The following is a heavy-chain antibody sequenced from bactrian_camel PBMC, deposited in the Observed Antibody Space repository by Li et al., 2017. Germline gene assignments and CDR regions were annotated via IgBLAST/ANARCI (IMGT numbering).Heavy chain of an antibody. CDR1: GFTRYFPFTHYA. V-gene: IGHV3S42*01. CDR2: INSAGDST. CDR3: ARDQCSGSWCWTYGY. D-gene: IGHD6*01. Sequence: VQLVESGGGSVRAGSSLKLSCVGSGFTRYFPFTHYALSWVRQAPGKAVEWVAGINSAGDSTIHADSVKGRFTISRDNSKNTLFLQLNSLKTEDMAMYYCARDQCSGSWCWTYGYWGQGTQVTVS. J-gene: IGHJ4*01.